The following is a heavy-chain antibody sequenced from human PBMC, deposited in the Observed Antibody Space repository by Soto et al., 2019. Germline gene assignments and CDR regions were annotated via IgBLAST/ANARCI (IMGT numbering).Heavy chain of an antibody. J-gene: IGHJ4*02. Sequence: PGGSLRLSCAASGFTFSDYYMSWIRQAPGKGLEWVSYISSSSSYTNYADSVKGRFTISRDNAKNSLYLQMNSLRAEDTAVYYCARVREMAADPGYYSDYWGQGTLVTVSS. V-gene: IGHV3-11*06. CDR3: ARVREMAADPGYYSDY. CDR2: ISSSSSYT. D-gene: IGHD6-19*01. CDR1: GFTFSDYY.